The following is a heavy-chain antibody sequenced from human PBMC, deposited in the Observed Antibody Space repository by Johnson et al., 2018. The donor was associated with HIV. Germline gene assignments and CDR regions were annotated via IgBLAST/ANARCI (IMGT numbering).Heavy chain of an antibody. CDR2: INQDESEK. D-gene: IGHD1-26*01. Sequence: VQLVESGGGLVQPGGSLRLSCAASGFTVSSNYMSWVRQAPGKGLEWVANINQDESEKYYVDSVKGRFTISRDNAKNSLYLQMNSLRAEDTAVYYCARDSGGKYYIMDAFDIWGQGTMVTVSS. V-gene: IGHV3-7*01. J-gene: IGHJ3*02. CDR1: GFTVSSNY. CDR3: ARDSGGKYYIMDAFDI.